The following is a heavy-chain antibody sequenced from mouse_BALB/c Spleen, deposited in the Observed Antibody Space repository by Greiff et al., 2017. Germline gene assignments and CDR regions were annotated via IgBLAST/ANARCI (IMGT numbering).Heavy chain of an antibody. V-gene: IGHV2-9*02. J-gene: IGHJ2*01. CDR3: ARDRKYGKGYFDY. CDR2: IWAGGST. D-gene: IGHD2-10*02. Sequence: VQLVESGPGLVAPSQSLSITCTVSGFSLTSYGVHWVRQPPGKGLEWLGVIWAGGSTNYNSALMSRLSISKDNSKSQVFLKMNSLQTDDTAMYYCARDRKYGKGYFDYWGQGTTLTVSS. CDR1: GFSLTSYG.